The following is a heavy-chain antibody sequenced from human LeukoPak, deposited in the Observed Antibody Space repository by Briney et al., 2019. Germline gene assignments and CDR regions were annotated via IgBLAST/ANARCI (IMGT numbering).Heavy chain of an antibody. CDR1: GFTFSSYS. CDR3: ARDLVYLVRPG. D-gene: IGHD6-13*01. Sequence: KPGGSLRLSCAASGFTFSSYSMNWVRQAPGKGLEWVSSISSSSSYIYYADSVKSRFTISRDNAKNSLYLQMNSLRAEDTAVYHCARDLVYLVRPGWGQGTLVTVSS. V-gene: IGHV3-21*01. J-gene: IGHJ4*02. CDR2: ISSSSSYI.